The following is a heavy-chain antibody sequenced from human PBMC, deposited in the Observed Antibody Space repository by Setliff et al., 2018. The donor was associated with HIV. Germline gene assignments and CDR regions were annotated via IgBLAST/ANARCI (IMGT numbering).Heavy chain of an antibody. Sequence: GASVKVSCKASGYTFSRYAMHWVRQAPGQRLEWMGWINAANGNTEYSQKFQGRVTITRDTSANTAYMELSSLRSEDTAVYYCASDRGDTMILVVTTGAFDIWGQGTMVTVSS. CDR2: INAANGNT. J-gene: IGHJ3*02. CDR1: GYTFSRYA. D-gene: IGHD3-22*01. CDR3: ASDRGDTMILVVTTGAFDI. V-gene: IGHV1-3*01.